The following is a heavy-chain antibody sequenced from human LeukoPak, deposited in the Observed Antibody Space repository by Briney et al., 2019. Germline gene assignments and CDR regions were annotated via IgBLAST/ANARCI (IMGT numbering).Heavy chain of an antibody. CDR1: GFTFSSYA. V-gene: IGHV3-23*01. D-gene: IGHD1-26*01. J-gene: IGHJ4*02. CDR3: ARRLSETYRTFDF. Sequence: LPGGSLRLSCAASGFTFSSYAMSWVRQAPGKGLEWVSAISGSGGSTYYADSVKGRFTISRDNSKNTLYLQMNSLRAEDTAVYYCARRLSETYRTFDFWGQGTLVTVSS. CDR2: ISGSGGST.